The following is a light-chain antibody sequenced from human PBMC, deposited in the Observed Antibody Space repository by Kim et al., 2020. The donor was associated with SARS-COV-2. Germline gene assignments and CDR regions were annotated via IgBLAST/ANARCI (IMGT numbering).Light chain of an antibody. CDR2: GKN. J-gene: IGLJ7*01. CDR3: NSRDSSGNHLGV. Sequence: SSELTQDTAVSVALGQTVRITCQGDSLRSYYASWYQQKPGQAPVLVIYGKNNRPSGIPDRFSGSSSGNTASFTITGAQAEDEADYYCNSRDSSGNHLGVFGGGTQLTVL. V-gene: IGLV3-19*01. CDR1: SLRSYY.